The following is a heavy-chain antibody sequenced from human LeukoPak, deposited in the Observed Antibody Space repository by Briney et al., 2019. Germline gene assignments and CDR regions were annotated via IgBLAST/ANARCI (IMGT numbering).Heavy chain of an antibody. CDR3: AKKYGVTVYSSGLNYFDY. J-gene: IGHJ4*02. D-gene: IGHD6-19*01. V-gene: IGHV3-23*01. CDR2: IGGSGSRT. Sequence: PGGSLRLSCAASGFTFSSYAMSWVRQAPGKSLEWVSGIGGSGSRTYYADSVKGRFTISRDNSKNTRYLQMNSLRAEDTAIYYCAKKYGVTVYSSGLNYFDYWGQGTLVTVSS. CDR1: GFTFSSYA.